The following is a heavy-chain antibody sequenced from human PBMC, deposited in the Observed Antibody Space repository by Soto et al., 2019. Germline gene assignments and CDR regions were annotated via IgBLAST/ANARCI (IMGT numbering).Heavy chain of an antibody. D-gene: IGHD3-22*01. CDR1: GGSFSGYY. J-gene: IGHJ4*02. Sequence: QVQLQQWGAGLLKPSETLSLTCAVYGGSFSGYYWSWIRQPPGKGLEWIGEINHSGSTNYNPSLKTRVTISLDTSKYQSALKLSSVTAADTAVYYCAREVGDYYDSSGLEDPYFDSWGQGSLVTVSS. V-gene: IGHV4-34*01. CDR2: INHSGST. CDR3: AREVGDYYDSSGLEDPYFDS.